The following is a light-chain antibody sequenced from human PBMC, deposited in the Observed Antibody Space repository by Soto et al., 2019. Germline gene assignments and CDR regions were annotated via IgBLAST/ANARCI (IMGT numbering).Light chain of an antibody. CDR3: QQNNNWPT. CDR1: QGVSSN. J-gene: IGKJ1*01. CDR2: GAS. V-gene: IGKV3-15*01. Sequence: EIVMTQSPATLSVSAGERATLSCRASQGVSSNLAWYQQKPGQAPRLLIYGASTRATGIPARFSGSGSGTEFTLTISSLQSEDFAVYYCQQNNNWPTFGQGTKVEIK.